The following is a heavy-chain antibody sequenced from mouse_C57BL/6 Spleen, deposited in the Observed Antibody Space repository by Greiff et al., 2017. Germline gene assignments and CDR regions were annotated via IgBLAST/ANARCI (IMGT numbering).Heavy chain of an antibody. CDR3: ARADWTYGSSPYYAIDY. V-gene: IGHV1-52*01. D-gene: IGHD1-1*01. Sequence: QVQLQQPGAELVRPGSSVKLSCKASGYTFTSYWMHWVKQRPIQGLEWIGNIDPSDSETHYNQKFKDKATLTVDKSSSTAYMQLSSLTSEDSAVYYCARADWTYGSSPYYAIDYWGQGTSVTVSS. J-gene: IGHJ4*01. CDR2: IDPSDSET. CDR1: GYTFTSYW.